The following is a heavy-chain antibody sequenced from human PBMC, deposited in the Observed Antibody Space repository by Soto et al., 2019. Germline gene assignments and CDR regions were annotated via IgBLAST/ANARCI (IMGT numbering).Heavy chain of an antibody. D-gene: IGHD6-6*01. CDR3: ARDQGVVIIKDH. V-gene: IGHV3-33*08. J-gene: IGHJ4*02. Sequence: QVQLVESGGVVVQPGRSLRLSCAASGFTFRNHAMHWVRQAPGKVLEWVGLIWYDGPSKYSADSVKGRFTISRDNSRNALYLEMNMLRVEAAAIYCCARDQGVVIIKDHWGQGTLVTVSS. CDR1: GFTFRNHA. CDR2: IWYDGPSK.